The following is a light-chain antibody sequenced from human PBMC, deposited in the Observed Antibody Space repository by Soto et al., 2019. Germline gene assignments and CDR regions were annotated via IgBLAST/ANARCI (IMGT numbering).Light chain of an antibody. CDR3: QQRSNGPWT. CDR2: DAS. Sequence: EIVLTQSPATLSLSPGERATLSCWASQSVSSYLAWYQHKPGQAPRLLIYDASNRATGIPARFSGSESGTDFTLTISSLEPEDFAVYYCQQRSNGPWTFGQRTKVEIK. CDR1: QSVSSY. J-gene: IGKJ1*01. V-gene: IGKV3-11*01.